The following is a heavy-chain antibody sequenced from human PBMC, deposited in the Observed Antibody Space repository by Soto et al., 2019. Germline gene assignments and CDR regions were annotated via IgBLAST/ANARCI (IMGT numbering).Heavy chain of an antibody. Sequence: GASVKVSCKASGYTFTRSGISWVRQAPGQGLEWMGWISGYNGNTNYAQKLKGRLTMTTDTSTSTAYMELRSLTSDDTAVYYCAREGPAPYYYYGMDVWGQGSTVTVS. CDR2: ISGYNGNT. V-gene: IGHV1-18*01. CDR3: AREGPAPYYYYGMDV. J-gene: IGHJ6*02. CDR1: GYTFTRSG.